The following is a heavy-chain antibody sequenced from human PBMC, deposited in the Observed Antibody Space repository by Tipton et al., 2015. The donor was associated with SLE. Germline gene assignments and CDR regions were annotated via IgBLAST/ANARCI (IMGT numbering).Heavy chain of an antibody. D-gene: IGHD3-9*01. V-gene: IGHV3-30*02. J-gene: IGHJ4*02. Sequence: SLRLSCAASGFTFSSNGMHWVRQAPGKGLEWVAFMRYDGNNQFTSFYGDSVKGRFAIARDNSKNTLYLQMNSLRAEDTAVYYCAKDPHHSDIFTTYYFDYWGQGSLVTVSS. CDR3: AKDPHHSDIFTTYYFDY. CDR1: GFTFSSNG. CDR2: MRYDGNNQFTS.